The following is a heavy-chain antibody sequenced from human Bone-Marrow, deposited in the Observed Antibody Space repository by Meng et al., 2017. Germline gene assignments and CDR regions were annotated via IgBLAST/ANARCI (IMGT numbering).Heavy chain of an antibody. V-gene: IGHV1-69*13. D-gene: IGHD2-15*01. CDR2: IIPIFGTA. J-gene: IGHJ6*02. CDR1: GGTFSSYA. Sequence: SVKVSCKASGGTFSSYAISWVRQAPGQGLEWMGGIIPIFGTANYAQKFQGRVTITADESTSTAYMELSSLRSEDTAVYYCARDPRYCSGGSCYYARRYGMDVWGQGPTVPVSS. CDR3: ARDPRYCSGGSCYYARRYGMDV.